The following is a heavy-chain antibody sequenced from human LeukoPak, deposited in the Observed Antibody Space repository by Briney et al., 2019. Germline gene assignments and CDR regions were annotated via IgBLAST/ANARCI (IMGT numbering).Heavy chain of an antibody. V-gene: IGHV1-2*02. Sequence: ALVKVSCKASGYTFTGYYMHWVRQAPGQGLEWMGWINPNSGGTNYAQKFRGRVTMTRDTSISTAYMELSRLRSDDTAVYYCARVESIAAAGYFDYWGQGTLVTVSS. CDR2: INPNSGGT. J-gene: IGHJ4*02. D-gene: IGHD6-13*01. CDR1: GYTFTGYY. CDR3: ARVESIAAAGYFDY.